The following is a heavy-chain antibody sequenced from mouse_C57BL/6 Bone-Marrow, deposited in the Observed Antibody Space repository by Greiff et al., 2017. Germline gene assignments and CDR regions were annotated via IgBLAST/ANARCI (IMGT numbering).Heavy chain of an antibody. J-gene: IGHJ2*01. CDR2: IHPDSGST. Sequence: VQLLQSGAELVKPGASVKLSCTASGYSFTGYYMNWVKQRPGQGLEWIGMIHPDSGSTNYNEKFKSKATLTVDKSSSTAYMQLSSLTSEDSAVYYCARVGAALYYFDYWGQGTTLTVAS. D-gene: IGHD6-1*01. CDR1: GYSFTGYY. V-gene: IGHV1-64*01. CDR3: ARVGAALYYFDY.